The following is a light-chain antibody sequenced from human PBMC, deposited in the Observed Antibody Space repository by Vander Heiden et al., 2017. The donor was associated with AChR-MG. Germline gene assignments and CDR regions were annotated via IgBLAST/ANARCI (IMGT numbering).Light chain of an antibody. J-gene: IGLJ2*01. CDR3: QVWDSSTDVV. V-gene: IGLV3-21*02. CDR2: DDS. CDR1: YIGSKD. Sequence: SYVLTRPPSASVAPGESARISCGGNYIGSKDVHWYQQKPGQAPVLVVYDDSDRPSGIPERFSGSNSGNTATLTISRVEAGDEADYYCQVWDSSTDVVFGGGTKLTVL.